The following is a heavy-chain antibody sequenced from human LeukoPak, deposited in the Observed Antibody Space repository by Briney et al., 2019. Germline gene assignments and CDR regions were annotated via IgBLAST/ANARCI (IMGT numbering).Heavy chain of an antibody. D-gene: IGHD6-19*01. CDR1: GGSISSSSYY. V-gene: IGHV4-39*07. CDR3: AREGRSSGWYTDVFFDY. CDR2: IYYSGST. J-gene: IGHJ4*02. Sequence: QPSETLSLTCTVSGGSISSSSYYWGWIRQPPGKGLEWIGSIYYSGSTYYNPSLKSRVTISVDTSKSQFSLKLSSVTAADTAVYYCAREGRSSGWYTDVFFDYWGQGTLVTVSS.